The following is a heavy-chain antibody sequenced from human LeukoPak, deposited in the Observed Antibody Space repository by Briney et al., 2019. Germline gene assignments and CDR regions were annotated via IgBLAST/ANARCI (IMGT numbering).Heavy chain of an antibody. V-gene: IGHV3-20*04. Sequence: SGGSLRLSCAASGFTFDDYGMSWVRQAPGKGLEWVSGINWNGGSTGYADSVKGRFTISRDNAKNSLYLQMNSLRAEDTAVYYCARDVVEVVVAAHYFDYWGQGALVTVSS. D-gene: IGHD2-15*01. J-gene: IGHJ4*02. CDR1: GFTFDDYG. CDR3: ARDVVEVVVAAHYFDY. CDR2: INWNGGST.